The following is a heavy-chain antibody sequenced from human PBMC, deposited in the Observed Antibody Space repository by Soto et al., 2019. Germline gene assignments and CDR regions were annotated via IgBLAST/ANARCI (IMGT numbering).Heavy chain of an antibody. V-gene: IGHV3-30-3*01. D-gene: IGHD1-26*01. CDR3: ARDSGSYSQAPHNYFDY. Sequence: QVQLVESGGGVVQPGKSLRLSCAASGFTFSSFAMHWVRQAPGKGLEWVALISYDGNNKYYADSVKGRFTISRDNSKNTLYLQMNSLRAEDTAVFFCARDSGSYSQAPHNYFDYWGQGTLVTVSS. J-gene: IGHJ4*02. CDR2: ISYDGNNK. CDR1: GFTFSSFA.